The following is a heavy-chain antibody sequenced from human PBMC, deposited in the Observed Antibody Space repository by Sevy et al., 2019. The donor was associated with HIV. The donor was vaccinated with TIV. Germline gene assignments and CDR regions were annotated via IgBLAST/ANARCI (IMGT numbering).Heavy chain of an antibody. CDR3: ARDLPHLLPWELSRGSDY. CDR1: GFTLSNYA. Sequence: GGSLRLSCAASGFTLSNYAVHWVRQAPGKGLEWVARISHDEIIKDYADSVKGRFTISRDNSKNTIYLQMNSLRADDTAVYYCARDLPHLLPWELSRGSDYWGQGTLVTVSS. J-gene: IGHJ4*02. D-gene: IGHD3-16*01. CDR2: ISHDEIIK. V-gene: IGHV3-30*04.